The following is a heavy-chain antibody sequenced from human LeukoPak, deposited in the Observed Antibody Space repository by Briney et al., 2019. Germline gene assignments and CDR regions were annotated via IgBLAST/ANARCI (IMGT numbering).Heavy chain of an antibody. D-gene: IGHD5-18*01. CDR2: ISAYNGNT. J-gene: IGHJ6*03. CDR3: ARAGYSYGYFGYYCYYMDV. Sequence: ASVKVSCKASGYTFTSYGISWVRQAPGQGLEWMGWISAYNGNTNYAQKLQGRVTMTTDTSTSTAYMELRSLRSDDTAVYYCARAGYSYGYFGYYCYYMDVWGKGTTVTISS. CDR1: GYTFTSYG. V-gene: IGHV1-18*01.